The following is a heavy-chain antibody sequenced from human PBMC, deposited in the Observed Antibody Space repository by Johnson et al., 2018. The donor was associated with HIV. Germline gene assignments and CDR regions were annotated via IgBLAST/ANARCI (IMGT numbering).Heavy chain of an antibody. Sequence: VQLVESAGGVVRPGGSLRLSCAASGFTFDDYGVSCVRQAPGTGLECVSGINWNGGSPGSAVSVRGRFTISRDIAKNSFYLQMNRLGAEYTALYYCARDLIVGASGSDAFTIWGQGTMLIVSS. CDR2: INWNGGSP. V-gene: IGHV3-20*04. D-gene: IGHD1-26*01. CDR3: ARDLIVGASGSDAFTI. J-gene: IGHJ3*02. CDR1: GFTFDDYG.